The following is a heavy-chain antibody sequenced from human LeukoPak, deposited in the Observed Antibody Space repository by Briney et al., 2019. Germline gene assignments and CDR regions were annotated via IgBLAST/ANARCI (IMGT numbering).Heavy chain of an antibody. J-gene: IGHJ4*02. D-gene: IGHD3-10*01. Sequence: GGSLRLSCVASGFTLRRYAMSWVRQAPGKGLEWFSSNSGSGDTTYYADSVKGRFTISRDNSKNTLYLQMNSLRAEDTAIYYCANGPGSGNYFELFYFDYWGQGALVTVSS. CDR2: NSGSGDTT. CDR1: GFTLRRYA. V-gene: IGHV3-23*01. CDR3: ANGPGSGNYFELFYFDY.